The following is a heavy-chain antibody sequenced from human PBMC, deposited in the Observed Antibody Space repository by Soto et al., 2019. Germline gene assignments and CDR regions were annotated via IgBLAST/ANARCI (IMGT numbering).Heavy chain of an antibody. Sequence: PSLTCTVSGDSISSYYWSWIRQPPGKGLEWIGYIYDSGSTNYNPSLESRVTISVDTSKNQFSLKLSSVTAADTAVYFCAGSPGTAAFDIWGQGTMVTVSS. V-gene: IGHV4-59*01. CDR3: AGSPGTAAFDI. D-gene: IGHD3-10*01. J-gene: IGHJ3*02. CDR2: IYDSGST. CDR1: GDSISSYY.